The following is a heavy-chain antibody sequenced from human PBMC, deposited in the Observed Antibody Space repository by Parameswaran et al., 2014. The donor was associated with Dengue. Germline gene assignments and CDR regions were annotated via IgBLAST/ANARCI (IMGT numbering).Heavy chain of an antibody. CDR2: IKHDGSEK. CDR3: ARIDGP. D-gene: IGHD3-22*01. J-gene: IGHJ5*02. V-gene: IGHV3-7*03. Sequence: WIRQSPGKGLEWVANIKHDGSEKYYVDSVKGRFTISRDNAKNSLYLQMNSLRVEDTAVYYCARIDGPWGQGTLVTVSS.